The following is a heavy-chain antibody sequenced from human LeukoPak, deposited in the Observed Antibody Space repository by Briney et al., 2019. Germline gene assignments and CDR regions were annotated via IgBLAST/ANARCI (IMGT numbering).Heavy chain of an antibody. Sequence: SETLSLTCTVSGGSISSYYWSWIRQPPGKGLEWIGYIYYSGSTNYNPSLKSRVTISVDTSKNQFSLKLSSVTAADTAVYYCARVLDGGNSYYSDYWGQGTLVTVSS. CDR1: GGSISSYY. CDR3: ARVLDGGNSYYSDY. D-gene: IGHD4-23*01. CDR2: IYYSGST. V-gene: IGHV4-59*01. J-gene: IGHJ4*02.